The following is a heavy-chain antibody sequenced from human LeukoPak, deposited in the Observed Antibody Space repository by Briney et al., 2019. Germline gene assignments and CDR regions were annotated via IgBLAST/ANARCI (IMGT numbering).Heavy chain of an antibody. CDR2: ISWDGGST. CDR1: GFTFDDYT. D-gene: IGHD6-13*01. CDR3: ARDLLRRAAAGTDFQH. V-gene: IGHV3-43*01. J-gene: IGHJ1*01. Sequence: PGGSLRLSCAASGFTFDDYTMHWVRQAPGKGLEWVSLISWDGGSTYYADSVKGRFTISRDNAKNSLYLQMNSLRAEDTAVYYCARDLLRRAAAGTDFQHWGQGTLVTVSS.